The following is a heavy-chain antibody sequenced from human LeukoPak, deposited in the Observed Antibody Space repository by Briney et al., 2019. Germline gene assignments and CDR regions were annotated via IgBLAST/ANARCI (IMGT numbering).Heavy chain of an antibody. D-gene: IGHD6-13*01. V-gene: IGHV3-23*01. CDR3: AKGFSSSWIGDYMDV. CDR2: ISGSGGST. J-gene: IGHJ6*03. CDR1: GFTFSSYG. Sequence: GGSLRLSCAASGFTFSSYGMHWVRQAPGKGLEWVSAISGSGGSTYYADSVKGRFTISRDNSKNTLYLQMNSLRAEDTAVYYCAKGFSSSWIGDYMDVWGKGTTVTVSS.